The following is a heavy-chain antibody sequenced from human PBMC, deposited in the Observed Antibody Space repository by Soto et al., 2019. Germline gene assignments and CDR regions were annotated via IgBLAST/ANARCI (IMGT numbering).Heavy chain of an antibody. CDR2: IYYSGST. J-gene: IGHJ3*02. Sequence: SETLSLTCTVSGGSISSYYWSWIRQPPGKGLEWIGYIYYSGSTNYNPSLKSRVTISVDTSKNQFSLKLSSVTAADTAVYYCARAVTMVRGVIMFAFDIWGQGTMVTVSS. CDR3: ARAVTMVRGVIMFAFDI. D-gene: IGHD3-10*01. V-gene: IGHV4-59*01. CDR1: GGSISSYY.